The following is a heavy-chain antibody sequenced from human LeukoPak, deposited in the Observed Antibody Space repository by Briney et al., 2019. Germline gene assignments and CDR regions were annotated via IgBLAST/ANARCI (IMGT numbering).Heavy chain of an antibody. CDR2: IYYSGST. J-gene: IGHJ6*02. CDR1: GGSISNYF. V-gene: IGHV4-59*01. D-gene: IGHD3-10*01. CDR3: ARRDSGSGKMDV. Sequence: SETLSLTCTVSGGSISNYFWTWIRQPPGKGLEWIGYIYYSGSTDYNPSLKSRVTISVDTSKNQISLKLSSVTAADTAVYHCARRDSGSGKMDVWGQGTTVTVSS.